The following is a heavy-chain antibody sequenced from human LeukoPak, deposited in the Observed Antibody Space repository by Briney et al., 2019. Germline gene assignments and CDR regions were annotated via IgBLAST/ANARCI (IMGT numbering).Heavy chain of an antibody. Sequence: GGSLRLSCAASGFTFSNYWMSWVRQAPGKGLEWVANIKQDGSEKYYVDSVKGRFTISRDNAKNSPYLQMNSLRDEDTAVYYCAKEETHYDFRSGYYKGDYFKYWGPGTLVTVSS. D-gene: IGHD3-3*01. V-gene: IGHV3-7*03. CDR3: AKEETHYDFRSGYYKGDYFKY. J-gene: IGHJ4*02. CDR2: IKQDGSEK. CDR1: GFTFSNYW.